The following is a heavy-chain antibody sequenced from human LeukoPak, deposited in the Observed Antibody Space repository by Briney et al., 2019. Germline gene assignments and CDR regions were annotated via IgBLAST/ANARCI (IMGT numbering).Heavy chain of an antibody. CDR2: ISAYNGNT. CDR3: ATQLGPRRVAFDI. Sequence: ASVKVSCKASGGTFSSYAISWVRQAPGQGLEWMGWISAYNGNTNYAQKLQGRATMTTDTSTSTAYMELRSLRSDDTAVYYCATQLGPRRVAFDIWGQGTMVTVSS. V-gene: IGHV1-18*01. J-gene: IGHJ3*02. D-gene: IGHD1-1*01. CDR1: GGTFSSYA.